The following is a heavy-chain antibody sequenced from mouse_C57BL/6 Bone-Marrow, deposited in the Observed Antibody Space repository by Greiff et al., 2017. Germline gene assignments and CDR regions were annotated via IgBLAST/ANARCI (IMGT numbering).Heavy chain of an antibody. Sequence: DVMLVESGGGLVQPGGSLKLSCAASGFTFSDYYMYWVRQTPEKRLEWVAYISNGGGSTYYPDTVKGRFTISRDNAKNTLYLQMSRLKSEDTAMYYCAREGIDYYGSSPSFDVWGTGTTVTVSS. CDR2: ISNGGGST. V-gene: IGHV5-12*01. D-gene: IGHD1-1*01. J-gene: IGHJ1*03. CDR3: AREGIDYYGSSPSFDV. CDR1: GFTFSDYY.